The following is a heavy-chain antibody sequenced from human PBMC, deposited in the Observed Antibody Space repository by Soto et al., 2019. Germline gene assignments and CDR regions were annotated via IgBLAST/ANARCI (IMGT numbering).Heavy chain of an antibody. Sequence: ASVKVSCKASGYSFSTYGISWVRQVPGQGLEWMGRISGHKGDTNYARNFRGRISLTTDTSASIAYMELRRLRSDDTALYYCAREVGIAAAAYYHYYEGMDVWGQGTTVTVSS. V-gene: IGHV1-18*04. CDR2: ISGHKGDT. D-gene: IGHD2-21*01. J-gene: IGHJ6*02. CDR1: GYSFSTYG. CDR3: AREVGIAAAAYYHYYEGMDV.